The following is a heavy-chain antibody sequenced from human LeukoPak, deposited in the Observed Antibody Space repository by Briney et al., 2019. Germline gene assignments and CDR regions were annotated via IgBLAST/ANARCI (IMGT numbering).Heavy chain of an antibody. Sequence: GGTLRLSCAASEFPFSNYGMSWVRQAPGKGLEWVSSISTSGGSTYYADSVKGRFTISRDNSKDTLYLQMNILVAADTAVYYCAKACRRYFPNTSCYTLDYWVQGTLVTGSS. CDR1: EFPFSNYG. CDR3: AKACRRYFPNTSCYTLDY. CDR2: ISTSGGST. D-gene: IGHD2-2*02. V-gene: IGHV3-23*01. J-gene: IGHJ4*02.